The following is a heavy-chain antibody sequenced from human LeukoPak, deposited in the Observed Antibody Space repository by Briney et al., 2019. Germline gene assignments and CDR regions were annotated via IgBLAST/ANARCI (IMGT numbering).Heavy chain of an antibody. Sequence: GGSLRLSCAASGFTFSSYSMNWVRQAPGKGLEWVSSISSSSSYIYYADSVKGRFTISRDNAKNSLYLQMNSLRGEDTAVYYCARDDGAIAAAGTLVDYWGQGTLVTVSS. D-gene: IGHD6-13*01. CDR3: ARDDGAIAAAGTLVDY. J-gene: IGHJ4*02. V-gene: IGHV3-21*01. CDR1: GFTFSSYS. CDR2: ISSSSSYI.